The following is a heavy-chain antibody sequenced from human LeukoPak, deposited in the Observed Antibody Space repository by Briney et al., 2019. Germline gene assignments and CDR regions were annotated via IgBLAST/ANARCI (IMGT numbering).Heavy chain of an antibody. J-gene: IGHJ4*02. D-gene: IGHD6-13*01. CDR3: AKDATTISYSSSWFDY. CDR2: ISGSGGST. CDR1: GFTFSSYA. Sequence: GGSLRLSCAASGFTFSSYAMSWVRQAPGKGLEWVSAISGSGGSTYYADSVKGRFTISRDNSKNTLYLQMNSLRAEDTAVYYCAKDATTISYSSSWFDYWGQGTLVTVSS. V-gene: IGHV3-23*01.